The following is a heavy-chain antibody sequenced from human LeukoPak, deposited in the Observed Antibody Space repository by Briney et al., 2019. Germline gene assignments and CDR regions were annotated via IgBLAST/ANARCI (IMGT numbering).Heavy chain of an antibody. D-gene: IGHD1-7*01. V-gene: IGHV1-2*02. Sequence: GASVKVSCKASGYTFTGYYMHWVRQAPGQGLEWMGWINPNSGGTNYAQKFQGRVTMTRGTSISTAYMELSRLRSDDTAVYYCAREGTHDGQWDLDYWGQGTLVTVSS. J-gene: IGHJ4*02. CDR2: INPNSGGT. CDR1: GYTFTGYY. CDR3: AREGTHDGQWDLDY.